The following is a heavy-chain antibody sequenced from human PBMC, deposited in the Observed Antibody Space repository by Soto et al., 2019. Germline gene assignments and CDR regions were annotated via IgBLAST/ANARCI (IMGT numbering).Heavy chain of an antibody. CDR2: ISYDGSNK. D-gene: IGHD1-26*01. V-gene: IGHV3-30-3*01. Sequence: QVQLVESGGGVVQPGRSLRLSCAASGFTFSSYAMHWVRQAPGKGLEWVAVISYDGSNKYYADSVKGRFTISRDNSKNTLYLQMNSLRAEDTAVYNCAREREVWYFDYWGQGTLVTVSS. J-gene: IGHJ4*02. CDR3: AREREVWYFDY. CDR1: GFTFSSYA.